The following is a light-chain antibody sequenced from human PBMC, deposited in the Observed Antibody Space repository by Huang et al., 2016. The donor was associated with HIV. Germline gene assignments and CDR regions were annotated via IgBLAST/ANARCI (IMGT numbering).Light chain of an antibody. V-gene: IGKV3-15*01. CDR3: QQSNGWPPAWT. J-gene: IGKJ1*01. CDR1: QSLAPINM. Sequence: EIVLTQSPATLSVSPGDSATLSCRAIQSLAPINMLAWYQQKPGQAPTLLIYGASTRATGIPARFSGSGSGTEFTLTISSLQSEDFAVYFCQQSNGWPPAWTFGQGTKVEN. CDR2: GAS.